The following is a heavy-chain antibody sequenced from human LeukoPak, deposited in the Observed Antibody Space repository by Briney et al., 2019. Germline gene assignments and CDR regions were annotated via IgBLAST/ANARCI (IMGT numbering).Heavy chain of an antibody. CDR3: AKAVAVALDY. J-gene: IGHJ4*02. Sequence: GGSLRLSCAASGFTFCSYAMSWIRQAPGKGLEWVSAISGSGGSTYYAGSVKGRFTISRDNSKNTLYLQMNSLRAEDTAVYYCAKAVAVALDYWGQGTLVTVSS. D-gene: IGHD6-19*01. V-gene: IGHV3-23*01. CDR1: GFTFCSYA. CDR2: ISGSGGST.